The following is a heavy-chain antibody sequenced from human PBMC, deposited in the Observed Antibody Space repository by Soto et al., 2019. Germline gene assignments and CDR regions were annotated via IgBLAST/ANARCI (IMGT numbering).Heavy chain of an antibody. CDR2: IIPILGIA. CDR3: AREYSGYPTLDY. Sequence: GASVKVSCKASGGTFSSYTISWVRQAPGQGLEWMGRIIPILGIANYAQKFQGRVTITADKSTSTAYMELSSLRSEDTAVYYCAREYSGYPTLDYWGQGTLVTVSS. CDR1: GGTFSSYT. D-gene: IGHD5-12*01. V-gene: IGHV1-69*04. J-gene: IGHJ4*02.